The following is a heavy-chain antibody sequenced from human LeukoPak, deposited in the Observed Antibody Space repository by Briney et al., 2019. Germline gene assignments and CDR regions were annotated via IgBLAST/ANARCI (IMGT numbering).Heavy chain of an antibody. D-gene: IGHD3-22*01. Sequence: GGSLRLSCAASGFTFSSYAMSWVRQAPGKGLEWVSAISGSGGSTYYADSVKGRFTISRDNSKNTLYLQMNSLRAEDTAVYYCATPTPTTYYYDSSGYDPSYYFDYWGQGTLVTVSS. CDR2: ISGSGGST. CDR3: ATPTPTTYYYDSSGYDPSYYFDY. V-gene: IGHV3-23*01. CDR1: GFTFSSYA. J-gene: IGHJ4*02.